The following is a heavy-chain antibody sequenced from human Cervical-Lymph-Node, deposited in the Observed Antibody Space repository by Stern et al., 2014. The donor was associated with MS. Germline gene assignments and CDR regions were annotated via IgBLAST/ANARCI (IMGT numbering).Heavy chain of an antibody. CDR2: IYTSGST. V-gene: IGHV4-61*02. J-gene: IGHJ4*02. CDR1: GGSISSGSYY. D-gene: IGHD4-17*01. CDR3: ARSHDYASEYFDY. Sequence: QVQLQESGPGLVKPSQTLSLTCTVSGGSISSGSYYWSWIRQPAGKGLEWIGRIYTSGSTNYNPSLQSRVTISVDTSKNPFSLKLSSVTAADTAVYYCARSHDYASEYFDYWGQGTLVTVSS.